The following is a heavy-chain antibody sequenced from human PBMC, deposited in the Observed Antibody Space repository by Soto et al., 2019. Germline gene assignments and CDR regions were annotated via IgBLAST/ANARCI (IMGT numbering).Heavy chain of an antibody. J-gene: IGHJ4*02. CDR1: GYTFTSYG. CDR2: ISAYNGNT. CDR3: ARDVDDIVVVPAALSFDY. D-gene: IGHD2-2*01. V-gene: IGHV1-18*01. Sequence: QVQLVQSGAEVKKPGASVKVSCKASGYTFTSYGISWVRQAPGQELERMGWISAYNGNTNYAQKLQGRVTITTDTSTSTAYMELRSLRSDDTAVYYCARDVDDIVVVPAALSFDYWCQGTLVTVSS.